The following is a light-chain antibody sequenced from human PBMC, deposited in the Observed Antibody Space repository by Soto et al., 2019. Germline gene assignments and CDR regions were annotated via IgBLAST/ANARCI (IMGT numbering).Light chain of an antibody. CDR1: DNIDHW. J-gene: IGKJ1*01. CDR2: GAA. CDR3: QQYRSWPRT. Sequence: DIQTTQSPSTLSASVGHRVAIACRASDNIDHWVAWYQQKPGQAPKLLIYGAATIATDVPGTFAGRGSGTGFTLTITRLQPEDFGVYYCQQYRSWPRTFGQGTKVDIK. V-gene: IGKV1-5*03.